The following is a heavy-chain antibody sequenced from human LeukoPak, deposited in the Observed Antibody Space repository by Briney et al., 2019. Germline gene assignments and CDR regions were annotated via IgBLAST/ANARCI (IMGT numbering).Heavy chain of an antibody. CDR1: AYSISSGYY. V-gene: IGHV4-38-2*02. CDR3: ARVRDFSYYMDV. J-gene: IGHJ6*03. Sequence: SETLSLTCTVSAYSISSGYYWGRIRQPPGKGLEWIGSIFHSGDSYYNPSLKSRVTISVDTSKNQFSLKLSSVTAADTAVYYCARVRDFSYYMDVWGKGTTIAVSS. D-gene: IGHD3-3*01. CDR2: IFHSGDS.